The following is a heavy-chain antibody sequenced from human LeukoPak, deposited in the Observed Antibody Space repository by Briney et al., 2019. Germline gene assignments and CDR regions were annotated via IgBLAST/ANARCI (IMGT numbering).Heavy chain of an antibody. J-gene: IGHJ6*02. V-gene: IGHV3-30*03. CDR3: ARVQYCSSTSCHAGGYYYYYGMDV. CDR2: ISYDGSNK. Sequence: GGSLRLSCAASGFTFSTFWMHWVRQAPGKGLEWVAVISYDGSNKYYADSVKGRFTISRDNSKNTLYLQMNSLRAEDTAVYYCARVQYCSSTSCHAGGYYYYYGMDVWGQGTTVTVSS. CDR1: GFTFSTFW. D-gene: IGHD2-2*01.